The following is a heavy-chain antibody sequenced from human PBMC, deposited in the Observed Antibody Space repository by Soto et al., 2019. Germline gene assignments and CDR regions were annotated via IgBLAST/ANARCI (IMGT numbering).Heavy chain of an antibody. CDR3: ARTSVAATVSSELDY. Sequence: EVQLVQSGAEVKKPGESLKISCKGSGYSFTSYWIGWVRQMPGKGLEWMGIIYPGDSDTRYSPSFQGQVTISADKSISTAYLQWSSLKASDTAMYYCARTSVAATVSSELDYWGQGTLVTVSS. CDR2: IYPGDSDT. CDR1: GYSFTSYW. D-gene: IGHD2-15*01. V-gene: IGHV5-51*03. J-gene: IGHJ4*02.